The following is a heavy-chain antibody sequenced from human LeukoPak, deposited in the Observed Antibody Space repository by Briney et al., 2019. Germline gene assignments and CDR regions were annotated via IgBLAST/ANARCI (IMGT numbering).Heavy chain of an antibody. V-gene: IGHV1-69*13. CDR3: ARGIAADDSSGYYYE. D-gene: IGHD3-22*01. J-gene: IGHJ4*02. CDR2: IIPIFGTA. Sequence: GASVKVSCKASGGTFSSYAISWVRQALGQGLEWMGGIIPIFGTANYAQKFQGRVTITADESTSTAYMELSSLRSADTAVYYCARGIAADDSSGYYYEWGQGTLVTVSS. CDR1: GGTFSSYA.